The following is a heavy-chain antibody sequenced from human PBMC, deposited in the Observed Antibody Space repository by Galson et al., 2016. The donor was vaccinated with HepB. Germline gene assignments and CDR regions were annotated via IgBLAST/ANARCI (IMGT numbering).Heavy chain of an antibody. V-gene: IGHV3-23*01. CDR3: AKDHGSGTFAGDY. J-gene: IGHJ4*02. D-gene: IGHD3-10*01. CDR2: ITGTDRTT. CDR1: GFDFSFYA. Sequence: SLRLSCAASGFDFSFYAMNWVRQAPGKGLQWVATITGTDRTTHYADLVKGRFTVSRDNSKNTLYLQLNSLRAEDAAIYYCAKDHGSGTFAGDYWGQGTLVAVSS.